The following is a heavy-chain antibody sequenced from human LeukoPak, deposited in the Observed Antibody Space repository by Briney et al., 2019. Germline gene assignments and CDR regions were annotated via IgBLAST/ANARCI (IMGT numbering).Heavy chain of an antibody. CDR1: GGSIRSYY. V-gene: IGHV4-59*01. J-gene: IGHJ4*02. Sequence: SETLSLTCTVSGGSIRSYYWSWIRQPPGKGLEWIGYIYYTGSTKYNSSLKSRVTISVDTSKNQFSLKLSSVTAADTAVYYCARVAPSQWLLLPNYFDYWGQETLVTVSS. CDR3: ARVAPSQWLLLPNYFDY. D-gene: IGHD3-22*01. CDR2: IYYTGST.